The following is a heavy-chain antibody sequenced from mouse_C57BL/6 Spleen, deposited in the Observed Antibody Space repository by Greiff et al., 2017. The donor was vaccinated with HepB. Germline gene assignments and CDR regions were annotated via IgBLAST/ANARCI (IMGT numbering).Heavy chain of an antibody. CDR2: IDPSDSYT. V-gene: IGHV1-69*01. D-gene: IGHD3-3*01. CDR1: GYTFTSYW. J-gene: IGHJ4*01. Sequence: QVQLQQPGAELVMPGASVKLSCKASGYTFTSYWMHWVKQRPGQGLEWIGEIDPSDSYTNYNQKFKGKSTLTVDKSSSTAYMQLGSLTSEDSAVYYCARRDPYSAMDYWGQGTSVTVSS. CDR3: ARRDPYSAMDY.